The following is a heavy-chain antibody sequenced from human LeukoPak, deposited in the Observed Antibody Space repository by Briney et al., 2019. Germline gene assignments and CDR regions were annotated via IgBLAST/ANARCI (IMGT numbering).Heavy chain of an antibody. CDR2: ISAYNGNT. CDR3: ARDIRDSGSYHEVDY. D-gene: IGHD1-26*01. Sequence: ASVKVSCKASGYSFTSYGISWVRQAPGQGLEWMGWISAYNGNTNYAQKLQGRVTMTTDTSTSTAYMELRSLRSDDTAVYYCARDIRDSGSYHEVDYWGQGTLVTVSS. CDR1: GYSFTSYG. V-gene: IGHV1-18*01. J-gene: IGHJ4*02.